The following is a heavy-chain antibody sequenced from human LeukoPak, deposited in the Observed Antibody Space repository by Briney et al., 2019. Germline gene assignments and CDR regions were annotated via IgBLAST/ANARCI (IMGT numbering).Heavy chain of an antibody. CDR3: ARSTSTPFDP. V-gene: IGHV4-31*03. J-gene: IGHJ5*02. Sequence: PSETLSLTCTVSGGSISSGTYYWSWIRQHPGKGLEWIGYIYDNETTYYNPSLKSRVTISVDTSKNQFSLKLSSVTAADTAVYYCARSTSTPFDPWGQGALVTVSS. CDR1: GGSISSGTYY. D-gene: IGHD4-23*01. CDR2: IYDNETT.